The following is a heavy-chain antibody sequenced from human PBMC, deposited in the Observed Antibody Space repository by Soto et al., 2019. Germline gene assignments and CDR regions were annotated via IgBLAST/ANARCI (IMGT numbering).Heavy chain of an antibody. CDR3: ARNYYYGSGSYDY. J-gene: IGHJ4*02. CDR2: IYYSGST. V-gene: IGHV4-59*01. CDR1: GGSISSYY. Sequence: QVQLQESGPGLVKPSETLSLTCTVSGGSISSYYWSWIRQPPGKGLEWIGYIYYSGSTNYNPSLKSRVTISVDTSKNQFSLKLSSVTAADTAVYYCARNYYYGSGSYDYWGQGTLVTVSS. D-gene: IGHD3-10*01.